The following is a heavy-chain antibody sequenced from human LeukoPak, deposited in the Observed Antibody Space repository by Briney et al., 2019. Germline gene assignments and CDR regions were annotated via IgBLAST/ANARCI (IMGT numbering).Heavy chain of an antibody. CDR2: INPSGGST. D-gene: IGHD3-22*01. CDR3: ATSLLNYYDSSGYRPSAARDAFDI. CDR1: GYTFTSYY. Sequence: GASVKVSCKASGYTFTSYYMHWVRQAPGQGLEWMGIINPSGGSTSYAQKFQGRVTMTRDTSTSTVYMELSSLRSEDTAVYYCATSLLNYYDSSGYRPSAARDAFDIWGQGTMVTVSS. V-gene: IGHV1-46*01. J-gene: IGHJ3*02.